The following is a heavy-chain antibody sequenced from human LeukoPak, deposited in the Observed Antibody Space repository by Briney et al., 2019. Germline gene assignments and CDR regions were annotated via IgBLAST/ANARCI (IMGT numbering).Heavy chain of an antibody. D-gene: IGHD4-17*01. CDR2: IYHSGST. V-gene: IGHV4-4*02. Sequence: PSGTLSLTCAVSGGSISSNWWSWVRQPPGKGLEWIGEIYHSGSTNYNPSLKSRVTISVDKSKNQFSLKLSSVTAADTAVYYCARAKVYGDTVYYYYGMDVWGQGTTVTVSS. J-gene: IGHJ6*02. CDR1: GGSISSNW. CDR3: ARAKVYGDTVYYYYGMDV.